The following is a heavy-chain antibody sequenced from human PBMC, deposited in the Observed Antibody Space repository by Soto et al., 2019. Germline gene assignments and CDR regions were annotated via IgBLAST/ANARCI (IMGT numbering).Heavy chain of an antibody. CDR3: ARVRQQKPEHDY. CDR1: GYTFTTYD. D-gene: IGHD6-13*01. Sequence: ASVKVSCKTSGYTFTTYDINWVRQATGQGLEWMGWMNPDSGNTGYLQKFQGRVTMTRNVSISTAYMELSSLTADDTAVYYCARVRQQKPEHDYWGQGTLVTVSS. V-gene: IGHV1-8*01. CDR2: MNPDSGNT. J-gene: IGHJ4*02.